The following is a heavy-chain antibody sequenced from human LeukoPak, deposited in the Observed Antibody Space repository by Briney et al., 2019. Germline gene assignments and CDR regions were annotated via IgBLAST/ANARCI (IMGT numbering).Heavy chain of an antibody. CDR1: GGTFSSYT. J-gene: IGHJ3*02. V-gene: IGHV1-69*02. CDR3: ARAQDSSGYDAFDI. CDR2: IIPILGIA. D-gene: IGHD3-22*01. Sequence: SVKVSCKASGGTFSSYTISCVRQAPGQGLEWMGRIIPILGIANYAQKFQGRVTITADKSTSTAYMELSSLRSEDTAVYYCARAQDSSGYDAFDIWGQGTMVTVSS.